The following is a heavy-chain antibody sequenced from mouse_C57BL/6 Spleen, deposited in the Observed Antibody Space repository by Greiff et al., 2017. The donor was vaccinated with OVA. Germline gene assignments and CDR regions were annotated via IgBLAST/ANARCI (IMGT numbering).Heavy chain of an antibody. D-gene: IGHD2-5*01. V-gene: IGHV1-53*01. CDR2: INPSNGGT. Sequence: QVHVKQPGTELVKPGASVKLSCKASGYTFTSYWMHWVKQRPGQGLEWIGNINPSNGGTNYNEKFKSKATLTVDKSSSTAYMQLSSLTSEDSAVYYCARSHSNYEFAYWGQGTLVTVSA. CDR1: GYTFTSYW. CDR3: ARSHSNYEFAY. J-gene: IGHJ3*01.